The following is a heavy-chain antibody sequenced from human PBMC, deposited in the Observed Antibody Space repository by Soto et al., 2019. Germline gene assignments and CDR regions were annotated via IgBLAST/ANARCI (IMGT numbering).Heavy chain of an antibody. CDR1: EFTFSTYG. J-gene: IGHJ6*02. V-gene: IGHV3-48*03. CDR2: ISSSGSTI. Sequence: PGGSLRLSCAPSEFTFSTYGTTWVRQAPGKGLEWVSYISSSGSTIYYADTVKGRFTISRDNAKNSLYLQMNSLRAEDTAVYYCAREGGYGMDVWGQGTTVTVSS. CDR3: AREGGYGMDV.